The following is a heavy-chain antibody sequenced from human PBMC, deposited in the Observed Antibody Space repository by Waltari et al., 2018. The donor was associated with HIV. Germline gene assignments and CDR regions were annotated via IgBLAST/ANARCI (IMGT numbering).Heavy chain of an antibody. J-gene: IGHJ4*02. CDR2: MNPTTGHT. CDR3: ARVRRPSGSYYLSY. V-gene: IGHV1-8*01. Sequence: QVQLVQSGAEVKKPGASVKVSCKASGYTFTSYNIYWVRQAPGQGLEWMGWMNPTTGHTAYAQKFQGRVTRTRNTSMSTAYMELSSLRSEDTAVYYCARVRRPSGSYYLSYWGQGTLVTVSS. CDR1: GYTFTSYN. D-gene: IGHD1-26*01.